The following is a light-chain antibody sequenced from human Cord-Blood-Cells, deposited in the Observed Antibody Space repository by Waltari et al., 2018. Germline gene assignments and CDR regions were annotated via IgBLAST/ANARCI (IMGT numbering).Light chain of an antibody. CDR2: DAS. J-gene: IGKJ4*01. Sequence: EIVLTQSPVTLSLSPGERATLSCRASQSVSSSYLAWYQQKTGHAPRLRIYDASSRATGIPDRFSGSGSGTDFTLTSSRLEPEDFAVYYCQQYGSSLTIGGGTKVEIK. CDR3: QQYGSSLT. V-gene: IGKV3-20*01. CDR1: QSVSSSY.